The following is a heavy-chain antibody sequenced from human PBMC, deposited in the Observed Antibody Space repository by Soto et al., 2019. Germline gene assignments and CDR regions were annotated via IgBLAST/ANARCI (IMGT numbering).Heavy chain of an antibody. D-gene: IGHD2-21*02. V-gene: IGHV4-59*08. J-gene: IGHJ1*01. CDR3: ARHPAYCGGDCYSPPFYFQH. CDR2: IYYSGST. Sequence: SETLSLTCTVSGGSISSYYWSWIRQPPGKGLEWIGYIYYSGSTNYNPSLKSRVTISVDTSKNQFSLKLSSVTAADAAVYYCARHPAYCGGDCYSPPFYFQHWGQGTLVTVSS. CDR1: GGSISSYY.